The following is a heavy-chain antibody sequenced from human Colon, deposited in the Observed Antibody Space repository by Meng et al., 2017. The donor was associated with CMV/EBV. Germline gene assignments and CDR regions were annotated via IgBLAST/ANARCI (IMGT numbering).Heavy chain of an antibody. V-gene: IGHV4-31*02. Sequence: GGTISSGGFYWSWIRQHPGKGLTWIGYIYFSGTAHYNPSLESRFTISVDRSKNQFYLKLKSVTAADTAVYYCARNGAAGASTYYFDSWGQGILVTVSS. CDR3: ARNGAAGASTYYFDS. CDR1: GGTISSGGFY. CDR2: IYFSGTA. D-gene: IGHD1-26*01. J-gene: IGHJ4*02.